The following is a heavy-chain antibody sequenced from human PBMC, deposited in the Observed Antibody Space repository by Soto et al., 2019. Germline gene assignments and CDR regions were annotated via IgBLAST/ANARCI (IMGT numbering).Heavy chain of an antibody. CDR1: GFTFSSYG. J-gene: IGHJ6*02. V-gene: IGHV3-33*01. Sequence: QVQLVESGGGVVQPGRSLRLSCAASGFTFSSYGMHWVRQAPGKGLEWVAVIWYDGSNKYYADSVKGRFTISRDNSKNALYLQRNSRRAEETAVYYCARDGGYYYYGMDVWGQGTRVTVSS. CDR2: IWYDGSNK. D-gene: IGHD3-3*01. CDR3: ARDGGYYYYGMDV.